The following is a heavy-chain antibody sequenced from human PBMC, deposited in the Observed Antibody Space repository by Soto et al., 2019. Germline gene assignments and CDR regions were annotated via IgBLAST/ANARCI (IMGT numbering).Heavy chain of an antibody. CDR3: AGTVAVRADFEY. D-gene: IGHD6-19*01. CDR2: INAGNGNT. J-gene: IGHJ4*02. V-gene: IGHV1-3*01. Sequence: QTLAWMGWINAGNGNTKYSQKFQGRVTITRDTSASTAYMDLSSLRTEDTAVYCCAGTVAVRADFEYCGQGTLVSVSA.